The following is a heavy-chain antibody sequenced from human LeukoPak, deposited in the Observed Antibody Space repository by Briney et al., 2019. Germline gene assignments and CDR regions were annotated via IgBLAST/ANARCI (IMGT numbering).Heavy chain of an antibody. Sequence: PGGSLRLSCAASGFTFSNAWMSWVRQAPGKGLEWVGRIKSKTDGGTTDYAAPVKGRFTISRDDSKNTLYLQMNSLKTEDTAVYYCTTLSSYGDYVYPEFDYWGQGTLVTVSS. CDR3: TTLSSYGDYVYPEFDY. CDR1: GFTFSNAW. V-gene: IGHV3-15*01. J-gene: IGHJ4*02. CDR2: IKSKTDGGTT. D-gene: IGHD4-17*01.